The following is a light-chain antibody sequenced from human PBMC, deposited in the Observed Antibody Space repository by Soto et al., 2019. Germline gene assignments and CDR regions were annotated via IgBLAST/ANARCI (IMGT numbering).Light chain of an antibody. CDR1: TSNIGNNY. J-gene: IGLJ2*01. Sequence: QSVLTQPPSVSAAPGQKVTISCSGSTSNIGNNYVSWYQHLPGTAPKLLIYEDNKRPSGIPDRFSGSKSGTSATLDITGLQTGDEADYYCGAWDGGLSAVVFGGGTKVTVL. CDR2: EDN. CDR3: GAWDGGLSAVV. V-gene: IGLV1-51*02.